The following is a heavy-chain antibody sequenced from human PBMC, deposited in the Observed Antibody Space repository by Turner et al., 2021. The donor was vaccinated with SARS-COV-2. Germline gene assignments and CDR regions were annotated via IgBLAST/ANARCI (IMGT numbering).Heavy chain of an antibody. CDR3: ARDYGDFYFDY. J-gene: IGHJ4*02. V-gene: IGHV3-53*02. D-gene: IGHD4-17*01. Sequence: EVQLVETGGGLIQPGGSLRLSCAASGFTVSSNYMSWVRQAPGKGLEWVSVIYSGGSTYYADSVKGRFTISRDNSKNTLYLQMNSLRAEDTAVYYGARDYGDFYFDYWGQGTLVTVSS. CDR2: IYSGGST. CDR1: GFTVSSNY.